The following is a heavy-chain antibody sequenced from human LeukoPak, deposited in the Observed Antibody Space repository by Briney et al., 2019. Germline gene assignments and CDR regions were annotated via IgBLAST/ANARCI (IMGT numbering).Heavy chain of an antibody. CDR1: GFTFNNYA. CDR3: TKNEDYYASGSDDY. D-gene: IGHD3-10*01. Sequence: GGSLRLSCAAFGFTFNNYAMSWVRQAPGKGLEWVSALSGNGGSIYYADSVRGRFTISRDNSKNTLYLQINSLRAEDTAVYYCTKNEDYYASGSDDYSGQGTLVTVSS. V-gene: IGHV3-23*01. J-gene: IGHJ4*02. CDR2: LSGNGGSI.